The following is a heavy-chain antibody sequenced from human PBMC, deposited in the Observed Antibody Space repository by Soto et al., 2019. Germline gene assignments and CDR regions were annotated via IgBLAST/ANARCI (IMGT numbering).Heavy chain of an antibody. V-gene: IGHV1-2*04. Sequence: ASVKVSCKASGYTFTGYYMHWVRQAPGQGLEWMGWINPNSGGTNYAQKFQGWVTMTRDTSISTAYMELSRLRSDDTAVYYCARGFYGDSIYYFDYWGQGTLVTVSS. CDR3: ARGFYGDSIYYFDY. CDR1: GYTFTGYY. D-gene: IGHD4-17*01. CDR2: INPNSGGT. J-gene: IGHJ4*02.